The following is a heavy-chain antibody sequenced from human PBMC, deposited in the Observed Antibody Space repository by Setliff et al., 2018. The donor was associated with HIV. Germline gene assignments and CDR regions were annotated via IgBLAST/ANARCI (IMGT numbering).Heavy chain of an antibody. CDR2: INQDGSEK. V-gene: IGHV3-7*01. Sequence: PGGSLRLSCAASGFTFSSYFMHWVRQAPGKGLEWVANINQDGSEKNYVDSVKGRFTISRDNAKNSLFLQMNSLRAEDTAVYYCARADSRGGGCMDVWGKGTTVTVSS. D-gene: IGHD3-22*01. J-gene: IGHJ6*03. CDR1: GFTFSSYF. CDR3: ARADSRGGGCMDV.